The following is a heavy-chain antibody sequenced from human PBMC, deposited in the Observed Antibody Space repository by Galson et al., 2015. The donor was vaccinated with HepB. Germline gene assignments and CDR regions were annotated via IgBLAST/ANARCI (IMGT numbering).Heavy chain of an antibody. CDR2: IMPVFGTI. V-gene: IGHV1-69*13. D-gene: IGHD3-22*01. Sequence: SVKVSCKASGGTFSSYSFSWVRQAPGQGLEWMGGIMPVFGTINYAQKFQGRVTITADESTSTAYMELSSLRSEDTAVYYCARDGDNFYDSSGYSLGYWGQGTLVTVSS. J-gene: IGHJ4*02. CDR3: ARDGDNFYDSSGYSLGY. CDR1: GGTFSSYS.